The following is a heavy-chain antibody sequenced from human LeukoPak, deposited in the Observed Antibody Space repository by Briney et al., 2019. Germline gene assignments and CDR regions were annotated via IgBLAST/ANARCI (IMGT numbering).Heavy chain of an antibody. CDR3: ARHLSGVTGYTYGRGIDY. V-gene: IGHV3-7*01. Sequence: PGGSLRLSCAASGFTFSDYYMSWIRQAPGKGLEWVANIKKDGSDKYSVDSVKGRFTISRDNAKTSLYLQMNSLRAEDTAVYYCARHLSGVTGYTYGRGIDYWGQGTLVTVSS. J-gene: IGHJ4*02. CDR1: GFTFSDYY. D-gene: IGHD5-18*01. CDR2: IKKDGSDK.